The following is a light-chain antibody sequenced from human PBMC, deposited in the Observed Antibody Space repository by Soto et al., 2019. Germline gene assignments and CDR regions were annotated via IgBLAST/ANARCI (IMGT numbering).Light chain of an antibody. CDR2: GAF. J-gene: IGKJ1*01. Sequence: EIVLTQSPGTLSLSPGERATLSCRASQSVSSNYLGWYQQKPGQAPRLLVHGAFSRATSIPDRSSGSGSGTDFPLTISMLEPEDFGVYYCQQYGRSPWTFGQGTKVEIK. V-gene: IGKV3-20*01. CDR1: QSVSSNY. CDR3: QQYGRSPWT.